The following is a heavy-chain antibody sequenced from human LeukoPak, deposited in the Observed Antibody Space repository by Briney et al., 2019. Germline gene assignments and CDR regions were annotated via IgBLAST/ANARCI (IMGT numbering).Heavy chain of an antibody. D-gene: IGHD3-10*01. CDR1: GYTFTGYY. V-gene: IGHV1-2*02. CDR3: ARVGGFGELYPRYYYYYMDV. Sequence: ASVKVSCKASGYTFTGYYMHWVRQAPGQGLEWMGWINPNSGGTNYAQKFQGRVTMTRDTSISTAYMELSRLRSDDTAVYYCARVGGFGELYPRYYYYYMDVWGKGTTVTIS. J-gene: IGHJ6*03. CDR2: INPNSGGT.